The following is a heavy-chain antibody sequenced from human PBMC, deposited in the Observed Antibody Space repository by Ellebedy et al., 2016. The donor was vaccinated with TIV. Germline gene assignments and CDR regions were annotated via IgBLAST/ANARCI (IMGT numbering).Heavy chain of an antibody. CDR2: INHSGST. CDR1: GGSFSGYY. Sequence: SETLSLTCAVYGGSFSGYYWSWIRQPPGKGLEWIGEINHSGSTNYNPSLKSRVTVSVDTSKNQFSLKLSSVTAADTAVYYCARLVYYGSGSPPFDYWGQGTLVTVSS. J-gene: IGHJ4*02. D-gene: IGHD3-10*01. V-gene: IGHV4-34*01. CDR3: ARLVYYGSGSPPFDY.